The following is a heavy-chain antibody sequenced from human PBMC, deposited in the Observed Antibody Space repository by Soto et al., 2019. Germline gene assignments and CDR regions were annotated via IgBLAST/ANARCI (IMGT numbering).Heavy chain of an antibody. CDR2: IYYNGST. V-gene: IGHV4-59*08. CDR1: GGSISNYF. CDR3: ARRYGYYFDY. Sequence: SETLSLTCTVSGGSISNYFWSRIRQPPGKGLEWVGFIYYNGSTQDNPSLKSRVTISVDTSKNQLYLKLSSVTAADTAVYYCARRYGYYFDYWGQGTLVTVSS. J-gene: IGHJ4*02. D-gene: IGHD4-17*01.